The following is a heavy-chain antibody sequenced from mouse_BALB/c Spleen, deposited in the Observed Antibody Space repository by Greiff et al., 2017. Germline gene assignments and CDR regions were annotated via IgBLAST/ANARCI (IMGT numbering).Heavy chain of an antibody. CDR1: GYTFTSHW. CDR2: IYPSDSYT. J-gene: IGHJ4*01. V-gene: IGHV1-69*02. D-gene: IGHD2-3*01. CDR3: TRRSNGYYRYYYAMDY. Sequence: QVQLQQPGAELVRPGASVKLSCKASGYTFTSHWINWVKQRPGQGLEWIGNIYPSDSYTNYNQKFKDKATLTVDKSSSTAYMQLSSPTSEDSAVYYCTRRSNGYYRYYYAMDYWGQGTSVTVSS.